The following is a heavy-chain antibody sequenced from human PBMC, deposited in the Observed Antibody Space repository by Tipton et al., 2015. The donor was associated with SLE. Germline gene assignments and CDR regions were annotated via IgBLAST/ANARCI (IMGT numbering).Heavy chain of an antibody. CDR3: AKDNYGDGHDGMDV. Sequence: GSLRLSCAASGFPLSNYAMSWVRQAPGKGLEWVSIIYSGGSSTYYADSVKGRFTISRDNSKNTLYLQMNSLRAEDTAVYYCAKDNYGDGHDGMDVWGRGTTVTVSS. J-gene: IGHJ6*02. CDR2: IYSGGSST. V-gene: IGHV3-23*03. D-gene: IGHD4-17*01. CDR1: GFPLSNYA.